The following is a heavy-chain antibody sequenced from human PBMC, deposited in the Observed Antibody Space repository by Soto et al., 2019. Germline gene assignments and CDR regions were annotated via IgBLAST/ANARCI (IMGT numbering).Heavy chain of an antibody. V-gene: IGHV4-30-2*01. CDR2: IYHSGST. Sequence: QLQLQESGSGLVKPSQTLSLTCAVSGGSISSGGYSWSWIRQPPGKGLEWIGYIYHSGSTYYNPSLKSRVTISVDRSKNQFSLKLSSVTAADTAVYYCARGSTLYDSSGYYYGRGELTLGYYFDYWGQGTLVTVSS. J-gene: IGHJ4*02. CDR3: ARGSTLYDSSGYYYGRGELTLGYYFDY. D-gene: IGHD3-22*01. CDR1: GGSISSGGYS.